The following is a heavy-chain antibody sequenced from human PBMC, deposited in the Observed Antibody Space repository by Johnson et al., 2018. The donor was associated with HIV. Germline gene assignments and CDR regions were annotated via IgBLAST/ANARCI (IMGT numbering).Heavy chain of an antibody. J-gene: IGHJ3*02. V-gene: IGHV3-33*01. Sequence: QVQLVESGGGVVQPGRSLRLSCAASGFTFSSYGMHWVRQAPGKGQEWVADIWYDGSNKYYADSVKGRFTISRDNSKNTLYLQMNSLRAEDTAVYYCAHSPLSPSGSYPHAPDASVWDIWGQGTMVTVSS. CDR3: AHSPLSPSGSYPHAPDASVWDI. D-gene: IGHD1-26*01. CDR2: IWYDGSNK. CDR1: GFTFSSYG.